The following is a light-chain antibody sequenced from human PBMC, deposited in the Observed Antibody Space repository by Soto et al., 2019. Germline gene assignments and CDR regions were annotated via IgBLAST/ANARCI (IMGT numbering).Light chain of an antibody. V-gene: IGLV2-14*01. Sequence: QSALTQPASVSGSPGQSITISCTGTSSDVGGYKYVSWFQQHPGKAPKLMIFEVSNRPSGVSNRFSGSKSGNTASLTISGLQAEDEDDYYCSSYTSGSTYVFGTGTKLTVL. CDR1: SSDVGGYKY. CDR2: EVS. J-gene: IGLJ1*01. CDR3: SSYTSGSTYV.